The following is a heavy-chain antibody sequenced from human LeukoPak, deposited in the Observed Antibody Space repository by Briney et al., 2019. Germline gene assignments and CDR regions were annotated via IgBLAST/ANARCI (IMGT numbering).Heavy chain of an antibody. CDR3: AKVYSGSYYYFDY. CDR2: ISSSSSTI. V-gene: IGHV3-48*04. CDR1: GFTFSTYS. Sequence: GGSLRLSCAASGFTFSTYSMNWVRQAPGKGLEWVSYISSSSSTIYYADSVKGRFTISRDNAKNSLYLQMNSLRAEDTALYYCAKVYSGSYYYFDYWGQGTLVTVSS. J-gene: IGHJ4*02. D-gene: IGHD1-26*01.